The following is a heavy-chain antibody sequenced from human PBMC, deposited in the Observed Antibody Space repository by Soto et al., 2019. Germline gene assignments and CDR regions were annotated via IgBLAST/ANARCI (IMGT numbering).Heavy chain of an antibody. Sequence: QVQLEQSGAEVKKPGSSVKVSCKTSGGTFSTYGVVWVRQAPGQGLEWMGGLIPIFRTPNYAQKFQGRVTITADESTSTVYMELTSLRSEDTAMYYCARDLSEYSYGPHRHWGQGTLVTVS. CDR3: ARDLSEYSYGPHRH. CDR2: LIPIFRTP. V-gene: IGHV1-69*01. CDR1: GGTFSTYG. D-gene: IGHD5-18*01. J-gene: IGHJ4*02.